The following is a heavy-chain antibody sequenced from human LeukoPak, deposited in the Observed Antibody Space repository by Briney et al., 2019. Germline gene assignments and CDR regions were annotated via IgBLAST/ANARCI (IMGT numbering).Heavy chain of an antibody. V-gene: IGHV3-7*03. CDR2: IKQDGSEK. J-gene: IGHJ3*02. Sequence: PGGSLRLSCAASGFTFSSYWMSWVRQAPGKGLEWVANIKQDGSEKYYVDSVKGRFTISRDNAKNSLYLQMNGLRAEDTAVYYCARGWYGDYGHDAFDIWGQGTMVTVSS. D-gene: IGHD4-17*01. CDR1: GFTFSSYW. CDR3: ARGWYGDYGHDAFDI.